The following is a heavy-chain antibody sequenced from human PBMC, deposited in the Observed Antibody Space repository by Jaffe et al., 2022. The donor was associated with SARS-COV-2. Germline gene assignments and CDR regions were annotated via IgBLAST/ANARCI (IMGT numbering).Heavy chain of an antibody. CDR2: IYTAGQT. J-gene: IGHJ3*01. CDR1: GFSVSVNY. D-gene: IGHD3-3*02. Sequence: EGQLVESGGGLSQPGGSLRLSCAASGFSVSVNYMSWVRQAQGKGLEWVSVIYTAGQTYDADSVQGRFAISRDDSQNTLYLQMNSLRVEDTAVYYCARGIGPYAFDVWGQGTLVTVSS. V-gene: IGHV3-53*01. CDR3: ARGIGPYAFDV.